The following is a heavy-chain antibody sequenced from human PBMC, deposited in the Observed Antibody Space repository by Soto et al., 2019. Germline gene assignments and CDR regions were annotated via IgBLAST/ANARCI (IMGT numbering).Heavy chain of an antibody. CDR2: INPNSGGT. D-gene: IGHD1-26*01. CDR3: ARGGGGRSGSYY. J-gene: IGHJ6*01. V-gene: IGHV1-2*04. Sequence: GTSVKVSCTDSGYTFTGYYMHWVRQAPGQGLEWMGWINPNSGGTNYAQKFQGWVTITADKSTSTAYMELSSLRSEDTAVYYCARGGGGRSGSYY. CDR1: GYTFTGYY.